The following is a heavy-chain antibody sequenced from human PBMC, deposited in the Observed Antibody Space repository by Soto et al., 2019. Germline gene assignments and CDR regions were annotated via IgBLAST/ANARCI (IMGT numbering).Heavy chain of an antibody. CDR2: IFHSGNT. Sequence: QVQLQESGPGLVKPSGTLSLTCAVSSGSIGTTNWWSWVRQTPGKGLEWIGEIFHSGNTYYNPSHESRVTISVDTSKNQFSLNLRSVTAADTAVYYCARRTWGMDVWGQGTTVTVSS. V-gene: IGHV4-4*02. CDR1: SGSIGTTNW. J-gene: IGHJ6*02. CDR3: ARRTWGMDV. D-gene: IGHD2-8*01.